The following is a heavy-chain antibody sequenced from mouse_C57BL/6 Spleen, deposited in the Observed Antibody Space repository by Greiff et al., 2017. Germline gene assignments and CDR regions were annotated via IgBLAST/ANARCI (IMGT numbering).Heavy chain of an antibody. V-gene: IGHV3-1*01. CDR1: GYSITSGYD. J-gene: IGHJ1*03. Sequence: VQLKESGPGMVKPSQSLSLTCTVTGYSITSGYDWHWIRHFPGNKLEWMGYISYSGSTNYNPSLKSRISITHDTSKNPFFLKLNSVTTEDTATYYGAREGITTDWYFDVWGTGTTVTVSS. D-gene: IGHD1-1*01. CDR2: ISYSGST. CDR3: AREGITTDWYFDV.